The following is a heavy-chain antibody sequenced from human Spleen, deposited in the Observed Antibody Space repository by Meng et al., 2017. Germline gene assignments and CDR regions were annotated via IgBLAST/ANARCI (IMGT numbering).Heavy chain of an antibody. Sequence: GESLKISCATSGFTFSNAWMSWVRQTPGKGLEWLGRIKSNSDGGTTDYAAPVKGRFTISRDDSKNTLYLQMNSLITEDTAVYFCATGAAAADHWGQGTLVTVSS. D-gene: IGHD6-13*01. V-gene: IGHV3-15*01. CDR1: GFTFSNAW. CDR2: IKSNSDGGTT. J-gene: IGHJ4*02. CDR3: ATGAAAADH.